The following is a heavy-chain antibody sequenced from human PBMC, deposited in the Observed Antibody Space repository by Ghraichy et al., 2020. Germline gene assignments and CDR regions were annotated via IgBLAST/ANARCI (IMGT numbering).Heavy chain of an antibody. CDR3: ARAGNMVRGVIKGPNWFDP. Sequence: SETLSLTCAVSGGSISSGGYSWSWIRQPPGKGLEWIGYIYHSGSTYYNPSLKSRVTISVDRSKNQFSLKLSSVTAADTAVYYCARAGNMVRGVIKGPNWFDPWGQGTLVTVSS. CDR2: IYHSGST. D-gene: IGHD3-10*01. J-gene: IGHJ5*02. V-gene: IGHV4-30-2*01. CDR1: GGSISSGGYS.